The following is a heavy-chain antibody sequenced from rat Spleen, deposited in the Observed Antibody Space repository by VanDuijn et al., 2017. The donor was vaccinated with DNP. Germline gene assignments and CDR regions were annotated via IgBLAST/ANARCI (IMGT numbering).Heavy chain of an antibody. CDR1: GFSLTSNG. J-gene: IGHJ3*01. Sequence: QVQLRESGPGLVQPSQTLSLTCTVSGFSLTSNGVSWVRQPPGKGLEWIAAISSGGSTYYNSALKSRLRISRDTSKSQVFLKMNGLKTEDTAIYFCTRSFNYGSYGNWFAYWGQGTLVTVSS. CDR3: TRSFNYGSYGNWFAY. CDR2: ISSGGST. V-gene: IGHV2S12*01. D-gene: IGHD1-3*01.